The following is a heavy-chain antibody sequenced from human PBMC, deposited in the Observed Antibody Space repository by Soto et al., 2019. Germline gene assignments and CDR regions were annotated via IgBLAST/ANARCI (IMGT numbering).Heavy chain of an antibody. D-gene: IGHD6-13*01. CDR2: ISSSGSPI. Sequence: QVQLVESGGGLVKPGGSLRLSCAASGFTFSDYYMTWIRQAPGKGLEWVSYISSSGSPIYYAAAVKGRFTISRDNAKSALYLQMNSLRAEDTAVYYCARGGQQLHGMDVWGQGTTVTVSS. CDR1: GFTFSDYY. V-gene: IGHV3-11*01. CDR3: ARGGQQLHGMDV. J-gene: IGHJ6*02.